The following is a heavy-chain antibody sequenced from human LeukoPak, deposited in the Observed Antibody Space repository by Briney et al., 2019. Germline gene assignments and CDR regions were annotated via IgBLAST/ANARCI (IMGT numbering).Heavy chain of an antibody. V-gene: IGHV3-7*01. CDR1: GFTFSSYW. CDR3: ARVALGYCSSTSCLWIEWLSLYYFDY. CDR2: IKQDGSEK. D-gene: IGHD2-2*01. J-gene: IGHJ4*02. Sequence: PGGSLRPSCAASGFTFSSYWMSWVRQAPGKGLEWVANIKQDGSEKYYVDSVKGRFTISRDNAKNSLYLQMNSLRAEDTAVYYCARVALGYCSSTSCLWIEWLSLYYFDYWGQGTLVTVSS.